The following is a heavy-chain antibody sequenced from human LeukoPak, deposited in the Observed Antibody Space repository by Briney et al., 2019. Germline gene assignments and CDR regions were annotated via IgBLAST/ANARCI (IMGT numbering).Heavy chain of an antibody. CDR3: AKDSGTVVTYYFDY. D-gene: IGHD4-23*01. CDR1: GFTFSSYG. CDR2: ISYDGSNK. Sequence: PGGSLRLSCAASGFTFSSYGMHWVRQAPGKGLEWVAVISYDGSNKYYADSVKGRFTISRDNSKNTLYLQMNSLRAEDTAVYYCAKDSGTVVTYYFDYWGQGTLVTVSS. V-gene: IGHV3-30*18. J-gene: IGHJ4*02.